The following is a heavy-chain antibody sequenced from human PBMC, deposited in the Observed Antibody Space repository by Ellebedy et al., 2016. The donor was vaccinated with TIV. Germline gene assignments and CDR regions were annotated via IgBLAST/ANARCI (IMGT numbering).Heavy chain of an antibody. J-gene: IGHJ4*02. Sequence: GESLKISXAASGLTFSSYWMHWVRQAPGKGLVWVSRISSDGSITDYADSVKGRFTISRDNAKNTLYLQMNSLRAEDTAVYYCVRMVDYWGQGTLVTVSS. CDR2: ISSDGSIT. V-gene: IGHV3-74*01. CDR3: VRMVDY. CDR1: GLTFSSYW.